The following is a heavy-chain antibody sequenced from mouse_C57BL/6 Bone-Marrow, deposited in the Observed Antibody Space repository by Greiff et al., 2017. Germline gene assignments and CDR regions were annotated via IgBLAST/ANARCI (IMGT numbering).Heavy chain of an antibody. J-gene: IGHJ3*01. V-gene: IGHV14-4*01. CDR3: TSSPVKDGYTWCAY. D-gene: IGHD2-3*01. CDR2: IDPENGDT. Sequence: VQLKQSGAELVRPGASVKLSCTASGFNIKDDYMHWVKQRPEQGLEWIGGIDPENGDTEYASKFQGKATITADTSSNTAYLQLSSLTSEDTAVYYWTSSPVKDGYTWCAYWGQGTLVTVSA. CDR1: GFNIKDDY.